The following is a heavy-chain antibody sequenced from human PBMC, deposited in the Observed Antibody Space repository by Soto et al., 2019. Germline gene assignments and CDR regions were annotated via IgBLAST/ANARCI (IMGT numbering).Heavy chain of an antibody. CDR1: GYSVTSYW. Sequence: ELLTIACRGGGYSVTSYWIGLVRQMPGKGLEWMGIIYPCDSDTRYSPSFQGQVTISADKSISTAYLQWSSLKASDAAMYYCARGRDGYNLDYWCQGTLVTVSS. CDR2: IYPCDSDT. V-gene: IGHV5-51*01. J-gene: IGHJ4*02. D-gene: IGHD6-25*01. CDR3: ARGRDGYNLDY.